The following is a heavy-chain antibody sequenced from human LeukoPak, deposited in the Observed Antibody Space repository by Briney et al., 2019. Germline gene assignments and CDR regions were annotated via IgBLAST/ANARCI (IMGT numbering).Heavy chain of an antibody. D-gene: IGHD4-17*01. CDR2: ISSTASNI. CDR1: GFTFSSYG. Sequence: GGSLRLSCAASGFTFSSYGMNWVRQAPGKGLEWVSYISSTASNIYYADSVKGRFTISRDNAKNSLFLQMNSLRAEDTAVYYCARDVTYYGADWFDPWGQGTLVTVSS. J-gene: IGHJ5*02. V-gene: IGHV3-48*04. CDR3: ARDVTYYGADWFDP.